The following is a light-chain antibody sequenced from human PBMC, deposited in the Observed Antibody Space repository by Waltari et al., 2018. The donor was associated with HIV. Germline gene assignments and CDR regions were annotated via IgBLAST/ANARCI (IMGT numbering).Light chain of an antibody. CDR3: SSYRSSSTPVV. V-gene: IGLV2-14*01. CDR1: SSDVGGYNY. Sequence: QSALTQPASVSGSPGQSITISCTGTSSDVGGYNYVSWSQHHPGKAPKLMIYEVSNRPSGVSNLFSGAKSGNTASLTISGLQAEDEADYFCSSYRSSSTPVVFGGGTKLTVL. J-gene: IGLJ2*01. CDR2: EVS.